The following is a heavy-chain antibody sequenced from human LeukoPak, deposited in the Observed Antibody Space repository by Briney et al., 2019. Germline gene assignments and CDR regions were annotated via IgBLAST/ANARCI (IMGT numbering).Heavy chain of an antibody. CDR2: ISGSGGST. CDR1: GFTFSSYG. Sequence: GGSLRLSCAASGFTFSSYGMSWVRQAPGKGLEWVSAISGSGGSTYYADSVKGRFTISRDNSKNTLYLQMNSLRAEDTAVYYCAREGRPYYYMDVWGRGTTVTISS. CDR3: AREGRPYYYMDV. V-gene: IGHV3-23*01. J-gene: IGHJ6*03.